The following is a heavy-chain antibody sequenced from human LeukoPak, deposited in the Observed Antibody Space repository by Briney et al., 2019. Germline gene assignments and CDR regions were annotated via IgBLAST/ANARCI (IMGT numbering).Heavy chain of an antibody. D-gene: IGHD2-15*01. CDR3: AKDLGEDMDYYYYGMDV. CDR2: ISYDGKNR. J-gene: IGHJ6*02. Sequence: GGSLRLSCAASGFTFNSSGIHWVRQSPGKGLEWVAVISYDGKNRYYVDSVKGRFTISRDNSNNTLYLQMNSLRAEDTAVYYCAKDLGEDMDYYYYGMDVWGQGTTVTVSS. CDR1: GFTFNSSG. V-gene: IGHV3-30*18.